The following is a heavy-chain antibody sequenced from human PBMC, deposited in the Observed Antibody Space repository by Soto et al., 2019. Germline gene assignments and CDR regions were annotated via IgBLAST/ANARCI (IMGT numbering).Heavy chain of an antibody. CDR1: GFTVSSNY. Sequence: EVQLVESGGGLVQPGGSLRLSCAASGFTVSSNYMSWVRQAPGKGLEWVSVIYSGGSTYYADSVKGRFTIYRDNSKNTLYLQMNSVRAEDTAVYYCAYSTIFGVVPGYFAYWGQGTLVTVSS. D-gene: IGHD3-3*01. J-gene: IGHJ4*02. V-gene: IGHV3-66*01. CDR3: AYSTIFGVVPGYFAY. CDR2: IYSGGST.